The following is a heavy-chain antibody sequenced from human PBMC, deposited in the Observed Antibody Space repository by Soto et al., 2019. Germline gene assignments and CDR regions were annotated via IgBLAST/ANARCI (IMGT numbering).Heavy chain of an antibody. V-gene: IGHV4-4*02. CDR2: IYHSGST. Sequence: PSETLSLTCAVSGGSISSSNWWSWVRQPPGKGLEWIGEIYHSGSTNYNPSLKSRVTISVDKSKNQFSLKLSSVTAADRAVFFCGVNGRYCGGGSCSRFDYGGRGTLVTVS. J-gene: IGHJ4*02. CDR3: GVNGRYCGGGSCSRFDY. D-gene: IGHD2-15*01. CDR1: GGSISSSNW.